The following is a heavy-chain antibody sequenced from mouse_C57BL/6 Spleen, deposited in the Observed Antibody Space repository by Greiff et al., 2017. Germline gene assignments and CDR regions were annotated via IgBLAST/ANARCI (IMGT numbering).Heavy chain of an antibody. CDR1: GYTFTDYE. CDR2: IDPEPGGT. Sequence: QVQLQQSGAELVRPGASVTLSCKASGYTFTDYEMHWVKQTPVHGLEWIGAIDPEPGGTAYNQKFKGKAILTADKSSSTAYMELRSLTSEDSAVYYCTRDTTVRGAMDYWGQGTSVTVSS. V-gene: IGHV1-15*01. J-gene: IGHJ4*01. CDR3: TRDTTVRGAMDY. D-gene: IGHD1-1*01.